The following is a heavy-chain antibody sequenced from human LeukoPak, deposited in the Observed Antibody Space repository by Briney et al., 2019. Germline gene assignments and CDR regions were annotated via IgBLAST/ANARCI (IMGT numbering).Heavy chain of an antibody. V-gene: IGHV3-7*01. J-gene: IGHJ4*02. CDR3: ARDRRGVTYYYDSSGYGFDY. CDR1: GFTFSSYW. D-gene: IGHD3-22*01. Sequence: GGSLRLSCAASGFTFSSYWMSWVRQAPGKGLEWVANIKQDGSEKYYVDSVKGRFTISRDNAKNSLYLQMNSLRAEDTAVYYCARDRRGVTYYYDSSGYGFDYWGQGTLVTVSS. CDR2: IKQDGSEK.